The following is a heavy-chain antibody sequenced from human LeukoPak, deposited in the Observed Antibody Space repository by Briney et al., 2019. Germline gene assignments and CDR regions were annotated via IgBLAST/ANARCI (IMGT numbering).Heavy chain of an antibody. J-gene: IGHJ5*02. CDR1: GFTLSSYW. Sequence: GGSLRLSCAASGFTLSSYWMHWVRQTPGKGPVWVAGIRGDGGETAYADSVKGRFTITRDNARNKLYLQMSRLRAEDTALYYCARDFQFRASWGQGTLVTVSS. V-gene: IGHV3-74*01. D-gene: IGHD2-21*01. CDR3: ARDFQFRAS. CDR2: IRGDGGET.